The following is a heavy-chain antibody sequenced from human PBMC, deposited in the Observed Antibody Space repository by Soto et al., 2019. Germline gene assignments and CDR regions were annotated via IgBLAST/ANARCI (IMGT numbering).Heavy chain of an antibody. Sequence: HPGGSLRLSCAASGFPFSSYVMSWVRQAPGKGLEWVSGISGGGSNTFYADSVKGRFTISRDNSKNTLLLQMNSLGAEDTAVYYCAKDSNKYSSSLRGRYFDYWGQGSGVTVSS. V-gene: IGHV3-23*01. CDR3: AKDSNKYSSSLRGRYFDY. D-gene: IGHD4-4*01. CDR1: GFPFSSYV. J-gene: IGHJ4*02. CDR2: ISGGGSNT.